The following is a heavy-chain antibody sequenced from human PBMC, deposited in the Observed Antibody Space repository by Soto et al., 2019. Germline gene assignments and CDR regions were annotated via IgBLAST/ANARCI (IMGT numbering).Heavy chain of an antibody. Sequence: SQTLSLTCAISGDSVSSNSAAWNWIRQSPSRGLEWLGRTYYRSKWYNDYAVCVKSRITINPDTSKNQFSLQLNSVTPEDTAVYYCARGWAARLYYYYGMDVWGQGTTVTVSS. CDR2: TYYRSKWYN. CDR1: GDSVSSNSAA. CDR3: ARGWAARLYYYYGMDV. D-gene: IGHD6-6*01. J-gene: IGHJ6*02. V-gene: IGHV6-1*01.